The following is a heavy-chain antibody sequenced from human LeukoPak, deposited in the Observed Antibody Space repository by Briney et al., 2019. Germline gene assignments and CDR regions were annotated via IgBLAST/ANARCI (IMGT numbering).Heavy chain of an antibody. Sequence: SETLSLACTVSGGSISSYYWSWIRQPAGKGLEWIGRIYTSGSTNYNPSLKSRVTMSVDTSKNQFSLKLSSVTAADTAVYYCAKGTPGVPAAYELYYYYMDVWGKGTTVTVSS. D-gene: IGHD2-2*01. CDR3: AKGTPGVPAAYELYYYYMDV. CDR1: GGSISSYY. J-gene: IGHJ6*03. CDR2: IYTSGST. V-gene: IGHV4-4*07.